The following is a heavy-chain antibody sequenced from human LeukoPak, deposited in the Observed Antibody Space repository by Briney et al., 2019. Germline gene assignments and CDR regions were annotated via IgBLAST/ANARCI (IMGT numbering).Heavy chain of an antibody. D-gene: IGHD3-22*01. J-gene: IGHJ4*02. CDR3: AREGYYDSSALDY. CDR2: ISYDGSNK. CDR1: GFTFSSYA. V-gene: IGHV3-30*04. Sequence: GGSLRLSCAASGFTFSSYAMHWVRQAPGKGLEWVAVISYDGSNKYYADSVKGRFTISRDNSKNTLYLQMNSLRAEDTAVYYCAREGYYDSSALDYWGQGTLVTVSS.